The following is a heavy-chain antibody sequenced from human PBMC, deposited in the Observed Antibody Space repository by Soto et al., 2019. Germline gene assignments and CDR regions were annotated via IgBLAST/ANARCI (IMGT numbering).Heavy chain of an antibody. CDR1: GYTFSSYG. CDR3: XRXEHNFGPHDY. CDR2: IXXXXXYT. D-gene: IGHD1-1*01. V-gene: IGHV1-18*01. J-gene: IGHJ4*02. Sequence: QVQLAQSGAEVKKPGASVTVSCKASGYTFSSYGISWVRQAPGQGLQWVGWIXXXXXYTKSALELQGRVTMTTDTSTTXXXXXXXXXXXXXXXXXXXXRXEHNFGPHDYWGQGTLVTVSS.